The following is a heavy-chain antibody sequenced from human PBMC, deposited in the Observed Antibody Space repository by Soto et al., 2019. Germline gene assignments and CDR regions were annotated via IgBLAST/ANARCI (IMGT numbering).Heavy chain of an antibody. V-gene: IGHV3-23*01. CDR1: GFTFSSYA. J-gene: IGHJ6*02. Sequence: EVQLLESGGGLVQPGGSLRLSCAASGFTFSSYAMSWVRQAPGMGLEWVSAISGSGGSTYYADSVKGRFTISRDNSKNTLYLQMNSLRAEDTAVYYCAKDSSHDYIYYGMDVWGQGTTVTVSS. CDR2: ISGSGGST. CDR3: AKDSSHDYIYYGMDV.